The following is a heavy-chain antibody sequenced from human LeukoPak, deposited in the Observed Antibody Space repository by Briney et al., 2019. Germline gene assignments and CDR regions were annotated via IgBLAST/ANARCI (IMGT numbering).Heavy chain of an antibody. D-gene: IGHD3-10*01. CDR2: IYYSGST. V-gene: IGHV4-59*12. Sequence: PSETLSLTCAVSGGSISSYYWSWIRQPPGKGLEWNGYIYYSGSTNYNPSLKSRVTLSLDTSRTQFSLNLSSVTAADTAVYYCARDLSIRWFGELLYGMDVWGQGTTVTVSS. J-gene: IGHJ6*02. CDR1: GGSISSYY. CDR3: ARDLSIRWFGELLYGMDV.